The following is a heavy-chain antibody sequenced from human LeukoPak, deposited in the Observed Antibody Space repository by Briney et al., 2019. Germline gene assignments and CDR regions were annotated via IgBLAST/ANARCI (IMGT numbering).Heavy chain of an antibody. Sequence: PSETLSLTCAVYGGSFSGYYWSWIRQPPGKGLEWIGEINHSGSTNYNPSLRSRVTISVDTSKNQFSLKLSSVTAADTAVYYCARGGGETSNNNCLRWFDAWGQGTLVTVSS. CDR3: ARGGGETSNNNCLRWFDA. CDR1: GGSFSGYY. V-gene: IGHV4-34*01. D-gene: IGHD3-16*01. J-gene: IGHJ5*02. CDR2: INHSGST.